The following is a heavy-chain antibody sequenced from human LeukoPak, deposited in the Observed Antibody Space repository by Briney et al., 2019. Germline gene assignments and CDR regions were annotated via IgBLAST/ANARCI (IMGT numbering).Heavy chain of an antibody. J-gene: IGHJ5*02. CDR2: IYYSGST. D-gene: IGHD3-10*01. V-gene: IGHV4-59*01. CDR3: ARDYYGSGSYYTHYWFDP. Sequence: SETLSLTCTVSGGSISSYYWSWIRQPPGKGLEWIGYIYYSGSTNYNPSLKSRVTISIDTSKNQFSLKLSSVTAAATAVYYCARDYYGSGSYYTHYWFDPWGQGTLVTVSS. CDR1: GGSISSYY.